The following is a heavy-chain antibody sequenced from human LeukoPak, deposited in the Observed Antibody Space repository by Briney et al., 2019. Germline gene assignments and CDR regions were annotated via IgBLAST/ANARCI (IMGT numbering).Heavy chain of an antibody. CDR3: ARVMSVAVAPDY. V-gene: IGHV3-21*04. J-gene: IGHJ4*02. Sequence: GGSLRLSCAASGFIFSTYGMNWVRQAPGKGLEWVSSISSSSSYIYYADSVKGRFTISRDNAKNSLYLQMNSLRAEDTAVYYCARVMSVAVAPDYWGQGTLVTVSS. CDR2: ISSSSSYI. CDR1: GFIFSTYG. D-gene: IGHD6-19*01.